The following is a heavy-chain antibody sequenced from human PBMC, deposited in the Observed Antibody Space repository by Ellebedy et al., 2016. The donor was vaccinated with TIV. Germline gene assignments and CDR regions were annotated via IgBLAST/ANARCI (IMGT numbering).Heavy chain of an antibody. CDR2: INHSGST. V-gene: IGHV4-38-2*02. D-gene: IGHD3-3*01. CDR3: ARGGYDFWSGYARPPGYMDV. Sequence: SETLSLTXTVPGYSISSGYYWGWIRQPPGKGLEWIGEINHSGSTNYNPSLKSRVTISVDTSKNQFSLKLSSVTAADTAVYYCARGGYDFWSGYARPPGYMDVWGKGTTVTVSS. CDR1: GYSISSGYY. J-gene: IGHJ6*03.